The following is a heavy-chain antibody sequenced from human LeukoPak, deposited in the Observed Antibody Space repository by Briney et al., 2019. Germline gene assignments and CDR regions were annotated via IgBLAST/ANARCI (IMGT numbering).Heavy chain of an antibody. CDR3: ARVALTGEGGRGYFNL. CDR2: IYNSGST. D-gene: IGHD3-16*01. CDR1: GDSISTSRYA. J-gene: IGHJ2*01. Sequence: SETLSLTCAVSGDSISTSRYAWGWIRQSPGKGLEWIGTIYNSGSTNLNPSLKTRVTMSVDASKNHFSLNLNSVTAADTALYFCARVALTGEGGRGYFNLWGRGNLVSVSS. V-gene: IGHV4-39*02.